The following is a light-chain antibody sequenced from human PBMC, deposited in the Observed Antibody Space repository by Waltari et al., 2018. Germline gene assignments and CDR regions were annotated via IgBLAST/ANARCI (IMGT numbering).Light chain of an antibody. CDR2: KAS. CDR3: QQYNSYSLLT. Sequence: DIQMTQSPPTLSASVGDRVTITCRSSQSISNWLAWYQQKPGKATKLLTYKASNLESGVPSXFXGSGSGTEFTLTISSLQPDDFATYYCQQYNSYSLLTFGGGTKVEIK. V-gene: IGKV1-5*03. CDR1: QSISNW. J-gene: IGKJ4*01.